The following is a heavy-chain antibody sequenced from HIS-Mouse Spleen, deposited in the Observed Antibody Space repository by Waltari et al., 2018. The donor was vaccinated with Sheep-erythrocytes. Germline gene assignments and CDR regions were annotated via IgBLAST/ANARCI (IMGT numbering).Heavy chain of an antibody. Sequence: QVQLVQAGDEGKKPGSSLKVSCKDTGIRFLSYAISRVRQAPGQGLEWMGRIIPILGIANYAHKFQGRVTITADKSASTAYMELSSLRSEDTAVYYCAQTGATTPHFDYWGQGTLVTVSS. V-gene: IGHV1-69*02. CDR1: GIRFLSYA. J-gene: IGHJ4*02. CDR3: AQTGATTPHFDY. CDR2: IIPILGIA. D-gene: IGHD1-26*01.